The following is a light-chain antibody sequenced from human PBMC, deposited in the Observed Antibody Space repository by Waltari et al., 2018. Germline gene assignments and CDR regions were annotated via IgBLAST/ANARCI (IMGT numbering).Light chain of an antibody. CDR3: QQHGTLPAT. CDR1: QTVGSSS. J-gene: IGKJ1*01. CDR2: RAS. V-gene: IGKV3-20*01. Sequence: EIVLTQSPGTAPCSPGESVPPPCRASQTVGSSSLAWYQQKPGQAPRLVIYRASRRATGIPDRFSGSGSGTDFSLTISRLEPEDFAVYYCQQHGTLPATFGQGTKVEIK.